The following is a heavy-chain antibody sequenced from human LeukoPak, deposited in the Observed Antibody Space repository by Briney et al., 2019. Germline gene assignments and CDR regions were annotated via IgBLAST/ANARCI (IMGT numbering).Heavy chain of an antibody. CDR3: AHLPPPRPTSVGAPTPDAFDI. V-gene: IGHV3-7*01. D-gene: IGHD1-26*01. Sequence: GGSLRLSCAASGFTFSSYWMSWVRQAPGKGLEWVANIKQDGCEKYYVDSVKGRFTISRDNAKNSLYLQMNSLRAEDTAVYYCAHLPPPRPTSVGAPTPDAFDIWGQGTMVTVSS. CDR1: GFTFSSYW. J-gene: IGHJ3*02. CDR2: IKQDGCEK.